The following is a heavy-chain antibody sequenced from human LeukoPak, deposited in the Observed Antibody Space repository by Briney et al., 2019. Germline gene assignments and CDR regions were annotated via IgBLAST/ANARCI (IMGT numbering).Heavy chain of an antibody. CDR2: IYYSGST. Sequence: SETLSLTCTVSGGSISSSSYYWGWIRQPPGKGLEWIGSIYYSGSTNYNPSLKSRVTISVDTSKNQFSLKLSSVTAADTAVYYCARVAARRVRRTYYMDVWGKGTTVTVSS. CDR3: ARVAARRVRRTYYMDV. V-gene: IGHV4-39*07. J-gene: IGHJ6*03. D-gene: IGHD6-6*01. CDR1: GGSISSSSYY.